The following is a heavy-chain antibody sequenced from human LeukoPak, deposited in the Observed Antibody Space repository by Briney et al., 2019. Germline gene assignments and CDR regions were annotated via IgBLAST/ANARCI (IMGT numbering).Heavy chain of an antibody. Sequence: GGSLRLSCAASEFVFSGYWMNWVRQAPGKGLEWLANIKQDGSEKQYVDSVRGRFTISRDNAKNSLYLQMNSLRVEDTAVYYCARDGFVGAADYWGQGTLVTVSS. D-gene: IGHD6-13*01. CDR2: IKQDGSEK. CDR3: ARDGFVGAADY. V-gene: IGHV3-7*01. CDR1: EFVFSGYW. J-gene: IGHJ4*02.